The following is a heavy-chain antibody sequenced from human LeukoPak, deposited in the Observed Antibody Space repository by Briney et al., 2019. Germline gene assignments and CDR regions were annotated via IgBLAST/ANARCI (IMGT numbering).Heavy chain of an antibody. D-gene: IGHD3-16*01. J-gene: IGHJ5*02. V-gene: IGHV4-59*01. Sequence: SETLSLTCTVSGGSISSYYWSWIRQPPGKGLEWIGYIYYSGSTNYNPSLKSRVTISVDTSKNQFSLKLSSVTAADTAVYYCAREWITENNNWFDPWGQGTLVTVSS. CDR3: AREWITENNNWFDP. CDR1: GGSISSYY. CDR2: IYYSGST.